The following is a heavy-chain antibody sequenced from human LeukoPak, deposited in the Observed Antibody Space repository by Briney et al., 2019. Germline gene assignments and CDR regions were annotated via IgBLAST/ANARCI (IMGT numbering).Heavy chain of an antibody. D-gene: IGHD3-22*01. CDR1: GFTFSSYA. J-gene: IGHJ4*02. CDR2: ISGSGGST. V-gene: IGHV3-23*01. Sequence: GGSLRLSCAASGFTFSSYAMSWVRQAPGKGLEWVSAISGSGGSTYYADSVKGRFTISRDNSKNTLYLQMNSLRVEDTAVYYCAKGTMIVVNYYFDYWGQGTLVTVSS. CDR3: AKGTMIVVNYYFDY.